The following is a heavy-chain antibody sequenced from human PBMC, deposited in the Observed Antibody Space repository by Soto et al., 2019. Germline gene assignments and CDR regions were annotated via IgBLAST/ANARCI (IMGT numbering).Heavy chain of an antibody. V-gene: IGHV3-48*02. CDR1: GFTFSSYI. Sequence: GGSLRLSCAASGFTFSSYIMNWVRQAPGKGLEWVSYISSSSSTIYYADSVKGRFTISGDNAKNSLYLQMNSLRDEDTAVYYCARVIDHGDYYYYYGMDVWGQGTTVTVSS. CDR2: ISSSSSTI. D-gene: IGHD4-17*01. CDR3: ARVIDHGDYYYYYGMDV. J-gene: IGHJ6*02.